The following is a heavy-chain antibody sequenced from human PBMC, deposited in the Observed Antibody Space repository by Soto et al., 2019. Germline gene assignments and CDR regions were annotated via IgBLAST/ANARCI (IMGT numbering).Heavy chain of an antibody. V-gene: IGHV3-11*06. CDR1: GFTFSDYY. J-gene: IGHJ4*02. Sequence: VGSLRLSCEGSGFTFSDYYISWILQAPGKGLEWISYSSNSGTFSRYADSVKGRFSISRDNTKNLLYLQMNSLRAEDTAVYYCARSGDNYNRLDYWGQGTPVTVSS. D-gene: IGHD1-1*01. CDR2: SSNSGTFS. CDR3: ARSGDNYNRLDY.